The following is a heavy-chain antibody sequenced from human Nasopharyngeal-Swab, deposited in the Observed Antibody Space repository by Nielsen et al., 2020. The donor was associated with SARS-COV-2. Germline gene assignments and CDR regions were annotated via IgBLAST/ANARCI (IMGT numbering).Heavy chain of an antibody. J-gene: IGHJ4*02. CDR2: INHSGST. CDR3: ARAKRRWFGELIPCLDY. D-gene: IGHD3-10*01. CDR1: GGSFSGYY. Sequence: SETLSLTCAVYGGSFSGYYWSWIRQPPGKGLEWIGEINHSGSTNYNPSLKSRVTISVDTSKNQFSLKLSSVTAADTAVYYCARAKRRWFGELIPCLDYWGQGTLVTVSS. V-gene: IGHV4-34*01.